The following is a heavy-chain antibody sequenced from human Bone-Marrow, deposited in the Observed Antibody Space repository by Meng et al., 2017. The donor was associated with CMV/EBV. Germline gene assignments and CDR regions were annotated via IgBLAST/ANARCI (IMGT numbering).Heavy chain of an antibody. CDR3: AKEPVNY. D-gene: IGHD4-11*01. Sequence: GESLKISCAACGFTFSSYDMHWVRQATGKGLEWVSAIGTAGDTYYPGSVKGQFTISRENAKNSLYLQMNSLRAGDTAVYYCAKEPVNYWGQGKLVTVSS. V-gene: IGHV3-13*03. J-gene: IGHJ4*02. CDR2: IGTAGDT. CDR1: GFTFSSYD.